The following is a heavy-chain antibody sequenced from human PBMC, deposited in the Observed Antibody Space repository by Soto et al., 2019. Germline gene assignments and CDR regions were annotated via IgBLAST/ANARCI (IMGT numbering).Heavy chain of an antibody. J-gene: IGHJ6*02. V-gene: IGHV1-3*01. CDR2: INAGNGNT. CDR3: AGGYYGFWSGSYPSNCFYFGMDV. CDR1: GYTFTSYA. D-gene: IGHD3-3*01. Sequence: QVQLVQSGAEVKKPGASVKVSCKASGYTFTSYAMHWVRQAPGQRLEWMGWINAGNGNTKYSQKFQGRVTITSVTSACIAYMELSSVRSEATAVYYCAGGYYGFWSGSYPSNCFYFGMDVWGQGTTVTVSS.